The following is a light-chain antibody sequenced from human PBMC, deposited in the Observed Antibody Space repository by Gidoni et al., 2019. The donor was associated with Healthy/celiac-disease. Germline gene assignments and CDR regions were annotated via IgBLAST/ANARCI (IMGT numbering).Light chain of an antibody. Sequence: SYELTQPPSVSVSPGQTASITCSGDKLGDKYACWYQQKPGQSPVLVIYQDSKRPSGIPERFSGSNSGNTATLTISGTQAMDEADYDCQAGDSSTARVFGGGTKLTVL. V-gene: IGLV3-1*01. CDR1: KLGDKY. J-gene: IGLJ3*02. CDR2: QDS. CDR3: QAGDSSTARV.